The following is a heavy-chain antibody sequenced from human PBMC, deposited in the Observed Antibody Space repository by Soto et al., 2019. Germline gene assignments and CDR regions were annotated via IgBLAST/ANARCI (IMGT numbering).Heavy chain of an antibody. V-gene: IGHV1-2*04. J-gene: IGHJ6*02. CDR2: INPNSGGT. Sequence: ASVKVSCKASGYTFTGYYIHWVRQAPGQGLEWMGWINPNSGGTNYAQKFQGWVTMTRDTSISTAYMELSRLRSDDTAVYYCARDRPPYCSGGSCDSFDYYGMDVWGQGTTVTVSS. CDR3: ARDRPPYCSGGSCDSFDYYGMDV. D-gene: IGHD2-15*01. CDR1: GYTFTGYY.